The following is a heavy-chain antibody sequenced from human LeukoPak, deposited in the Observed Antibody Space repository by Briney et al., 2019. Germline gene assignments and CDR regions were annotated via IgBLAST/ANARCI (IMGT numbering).Heavy chain of an antibody. CDR3: AKGPQGGHCSGADCTH. J-gene: IGHJ4*02. Sequence: GGSLRLSCAVSGFTFSNYAMGWVRQAPGKGLEWVSGVGSSGGATYYVDSVKGRFTISRDNSKNTLYLQMNSLRVEDTAVYYCAKGPQGGHCSGADCTHWGQGTLVSVSS. CDR1: GFTFSNYA. D-gene: IGHD2-21*02. V-gene: IGHV3-23*01. CDR2: VGSSGGAT.